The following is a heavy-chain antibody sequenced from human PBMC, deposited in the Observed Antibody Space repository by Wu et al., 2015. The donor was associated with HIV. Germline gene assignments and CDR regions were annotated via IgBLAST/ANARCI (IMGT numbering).Heavy chain of an antibody. V-gene: IGHV1-69*13. CDR3: ASWAKVGATLSDAFDY. Sequence: QVQLVQSGAEVKKPGSSVKVSCKASGGTFSSYAISWVRQAPGQGLEWMGRIIPIFGTANYAQKFQGRVTITADESTSTAYMELSSLRSEDTAVYYCASWAKVGATLSDAFDYLGPRGQWSPSLQ. D-gene: IGHD1-26*01. J-gene: IGHJ3*02. CDR2: IIPIFGTA. CDR1: GGTFSSYA.